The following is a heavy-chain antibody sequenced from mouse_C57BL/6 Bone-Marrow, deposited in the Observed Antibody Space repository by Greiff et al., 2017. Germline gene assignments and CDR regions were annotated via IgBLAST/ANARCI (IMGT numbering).Heavy chain of an antibody. Sequence: VQLQQPGAELVRPGTSVKLSCKASGYTFTSYWLHWVKQRPGQGLEWIGVIDPSDSYTNYNQKFKGKATLTVDTSSSTASMQLSSLTSEDSAVYYCAREDGYWGQGTTLTVSS. D-gene: IGHD2-3*01. CDR3: AREDGY. CDR1: GYTFTSYW. V-gene: IGHV1-59*01. CDR2: IDPSDSYT. J-gene: IGHJ2*01.